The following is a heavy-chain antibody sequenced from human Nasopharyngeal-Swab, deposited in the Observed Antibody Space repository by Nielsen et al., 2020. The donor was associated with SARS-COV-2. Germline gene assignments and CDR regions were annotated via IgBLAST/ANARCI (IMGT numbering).Heavy chain of an antibody. CDR1: ANTFTGSY. CDR3: ARDDYGDYGYFGH. D-gene: IGHD4-17*01. CDR2: MNPKSGVT. V-gene: IGHV1-2*02. J-gene: IGHJ4*02. Sequence: ASVKVSCKASANTFTGSYIHWVRQAPGQGLEWMGWMNPKSGVTSYAQKFQGRVTMTWDTSTSTAYMELSRLRSDDTAVYYCARDDYGDYGYFGHWGQGTLVTVSS.